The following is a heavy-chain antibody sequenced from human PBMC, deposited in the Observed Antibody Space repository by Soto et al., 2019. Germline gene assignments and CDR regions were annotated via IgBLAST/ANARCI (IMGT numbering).Heavy chain of an antibody. Sequence: EVQLVESGGGLVQPEGSLRLSCAASGFTFSDHYMDWVRQAPGKGLEWVGRIKNKANSYTTEYAAPVKGRFIIPRDDSKNAVFLQMNRMKTDDTAVYYCTRVRLGRSRSSDYWGKGILVTFSS. J-gene: IGHJ4*02. D-gene: IGHD6-19*01. V-gene: IGHV3-72*01. CDR2: IKNKANSYTT. CDR1: GFTFSDHY. CDR3: TRVRLGRSRSSDY.